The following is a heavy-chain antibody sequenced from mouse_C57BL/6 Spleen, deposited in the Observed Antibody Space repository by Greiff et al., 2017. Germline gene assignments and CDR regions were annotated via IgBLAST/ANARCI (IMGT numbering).Heavy chain of an antibody. CDR2: ISSGSSTI. CDR3: AREITTVVPLDY. Sequence: DVQLVESGGGLVKPGGSLKLSCAASGFTFSDYGMHWVRQAPEKGLEWVAYISSGSSTIYYADTVKGRFTISRDNAKNTLFLQMTSLRSEDTAMYYCAREITTVVPLDYWGQGTTLTVSS. D-gene: IGHD1-1*01. V-gene: IGHV5-17*01. J-gene: IGHJ2*01. CDR1: GFTFSDYG.